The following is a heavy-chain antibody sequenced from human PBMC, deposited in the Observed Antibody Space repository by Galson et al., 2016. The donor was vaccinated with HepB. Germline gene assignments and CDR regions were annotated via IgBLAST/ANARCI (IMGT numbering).Heavy chain of an antibody. CDR2: ISSSSNYI. Sequence: SLRLSCAASGFTFNSYNMNWVRQAPGKGLEWVSSISSSSNYIYYADSVKGRFAISRDNSKNSLYLQMNSLRAEDTALYHCAREADFYDSTGYFPPFAYWGQGILVTVSS. D-gene: IGHD3-22*01. CDR1: GFTFNSYN. CDR3: AREADFYDSTGYFPPFAY. V-gene: IGHV3-21*01. J-gene: IGHJ4*02.